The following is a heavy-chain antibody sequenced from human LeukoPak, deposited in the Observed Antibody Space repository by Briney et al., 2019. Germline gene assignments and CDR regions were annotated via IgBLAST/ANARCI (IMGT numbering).Heavy chain of an antibody. CDR1: GGSISSGSYY. D-gene: IGHD3-10*01. J-gene: IGHJ6*03. CDR3: ARGVGEKYYYYYYYMDV. V-gene: IGHV4-61*02. Sequence: SETLSLTCTVSGGSISSGSYYWSWIRQPAGKGLEWIGRIYTSGSTNYNPSLKSRVTISVDTSKNQFSLKLSSVTAADTAVYYCARGVGEKYYYYYYYMDVWGKGTTVTISS. CDR2: IYTSGST.